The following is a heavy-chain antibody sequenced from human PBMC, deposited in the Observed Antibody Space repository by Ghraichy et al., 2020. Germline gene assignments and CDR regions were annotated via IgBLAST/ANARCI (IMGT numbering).Heavy chain of an antibody. J-gene: IGHJ4*02. CDR1: GFTFSSYS. Sequence: GGSLRLSCAASGFTFSSYSMNWVRQAPGKGLEWVSSISSSSSYIYYADSVKGRFTISRDNAKNSLYLQMNSLRAEDTAVYYCASSIRVNTAMAPETDIPIDYWGQGTLVTVSS. D-gene: IGHD5-18*01. CDR2: ISSSSSYI. V-gene: IGHV3-21*01. CDR3: ASSIRVNTAMAPETDIPIDY.